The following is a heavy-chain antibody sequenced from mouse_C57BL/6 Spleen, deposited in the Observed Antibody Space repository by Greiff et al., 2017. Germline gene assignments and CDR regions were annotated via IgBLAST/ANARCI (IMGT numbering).Heavy chain of an antibody. Sequence: EVHLVESGEGLVKPGGSLKLSCAASGFTFSSYAMSWVRQTPEKRLEWVAYISSGGDYIYYADTVKGRFTISRDNARNTLYLQMSSLKSEDTAMYYCTRGDYSSAMDYWGQGTSVTVSS. V-gene: IGHV5-9-1*02. D-gene: IGHD2-12*01. CDR3: TRGDYSSAMDY. CDR1: GFTFSSYA. CDR2: ISSGGDYI. J-gene: IGHJ4*01.